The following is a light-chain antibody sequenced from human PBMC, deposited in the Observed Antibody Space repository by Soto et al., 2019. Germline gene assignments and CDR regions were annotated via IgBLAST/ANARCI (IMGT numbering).Light chain of an antibody. CDR1: QSVSSN. J-gene: IGKJ4*01. CDR2: GAS. Sequence: EIVMTQSPATLSLSPGERATLSCRASQSVSSNLAWYQQKPGQAPRLLIYGASTRATGIPARFSSSGSGTEFTLTISSLQSEDFAVYYCQQYINRLTFGGGTKVDIK. V-gene: IGKV3-15*01. CDR3: QQYINRLT.